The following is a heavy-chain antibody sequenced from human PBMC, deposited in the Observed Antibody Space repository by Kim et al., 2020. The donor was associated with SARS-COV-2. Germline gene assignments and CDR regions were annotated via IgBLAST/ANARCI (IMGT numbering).Heavy chain of an antibody. Sequence: SETLSLTCTVSGSSMNNFYWSWIRQPPGRGLECIGYISDSGSSNYNPSLRSRVTISLDTSRSQFSLRLSSLTAADMAVFYCARLPGGDQLLYASYFDYWGQGTLVTVSS. J-gene: IGHJ4*02. CDR2: ISDSGSS. CDR3: ARLPGGDQLLYASYFDY. V-gene: IGHV4-59*13. CDR1: GSSMNNFY. D-gene: IGHD2-2*02.